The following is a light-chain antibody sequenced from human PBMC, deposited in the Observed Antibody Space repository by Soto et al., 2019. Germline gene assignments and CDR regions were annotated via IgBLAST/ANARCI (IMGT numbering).Light chain of an antibody. J-gene: IGKJ1*01. CDR2: KAS. Sequence: DIQMTQSPSTLSASVGDRVTITCRASQTISSWLAWYQQKPGKAPKLLIYKASTLKSGVPSRFSGSGPGTEITLTISSLQPDDFATYYCQHDNSYSEAFGQGTKVDI. V-gene: IGKV1-5*03. CDR3: QHDNSYSEA. CDR1: QTISSW.